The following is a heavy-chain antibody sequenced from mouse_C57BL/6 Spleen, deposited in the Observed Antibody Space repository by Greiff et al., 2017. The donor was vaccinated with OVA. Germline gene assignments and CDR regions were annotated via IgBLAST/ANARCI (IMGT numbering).Heavy chain of an antibody. V-gene: IGHV1-61*01. CDR2: IYPSDSET. CDR1: GYTSTSYW. Sequence: VQLQQPGAELVRPGSSVKLSCKASGYTSTSYWMDWVKQRPGQGLEWIGNIYPSDSETHYNQKFKDKATLTVDKSSSTAYMQLSSLTSEDSAVYYCARGGGTWFAYWGQGTLVTVSA. D-gene: IGHD4-1*01. J-gene: IGHJ3*01. CDR3: ARGGGTWFAY.